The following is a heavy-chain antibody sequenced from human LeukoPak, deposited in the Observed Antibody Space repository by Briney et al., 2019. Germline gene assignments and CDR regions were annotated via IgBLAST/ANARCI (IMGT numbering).Heavy chain of an antibody. CDR3: ARDIKRSRARWENLGFDP. V-gene: IGHV1-2*02. J-gene: IGHJ5*02. Sequence: ASVKVSCKASGYTFTGYYMHWVRQAPGQGLEWMGWINPNSGGTNYAQKFQGRVTMTTDTSTSTAYMELRSLRSDDTAVYYCARDIKRSRARWENLGFDPWGQGTLVTVSS. CDR2: INPNSGGT. CDR1: GYTFTGYY. D-gene: IGHD1-14*01.